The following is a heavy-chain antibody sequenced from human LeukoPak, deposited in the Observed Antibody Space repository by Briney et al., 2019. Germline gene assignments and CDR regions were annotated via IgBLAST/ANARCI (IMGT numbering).Heavy chain of an antibody. CDR3: ARGRDWGFDY. CDR2: INGDETAT. J-gene: IGHJ4*02. Sequence: GGSLRLSCAASGFTFSNYWMHWVRQAPGKGLEWVSRINGDETATNYADSVKGRFTISRDNAKNTLSLQMNSLRAEDTAVYYCARGRDWGFDYWGQGTLVTVSS. CDR1: GFTFSNYW. V-gene: IGHV3-74*01. D-gene: IGHD7-27*01.